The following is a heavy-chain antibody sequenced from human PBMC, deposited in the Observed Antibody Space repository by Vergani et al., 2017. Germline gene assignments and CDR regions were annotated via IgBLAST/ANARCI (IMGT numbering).Heavy chain of an antibody. CDR1: GGSFSGYY. Sequence: QVQLQQWGAGLLKPSETLSLTCAVYGGSFSGYYWSWIRQPPGKGLEWIGEINHSGSTNYNPSLKSRVTISVDTSKNQFSLKLSSVTAADTAVYYCARLPRGIAARPLRPPYYYMDVWCKGTTVTGAS. D-gene: IGHD6-6*01. CDR2: INHSGST. J-gene: IGHJ6*03. CDR3: ARLPRGIAARPLRPPYYYMDV. V-gene: IGHV4-34*01.